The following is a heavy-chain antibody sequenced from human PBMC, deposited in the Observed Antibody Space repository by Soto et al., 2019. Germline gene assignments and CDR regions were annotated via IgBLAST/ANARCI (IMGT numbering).Heavy chain of an antibody. Sequence: PSETLSLTCTFSGYSLSSSNWWNWVRQPPGKGLEWIGEAHHSGRTNYNPSLKSRVTISVDRSQNHFSLQLTSVTAADTAVYYCARSEATALDYWGQGTLVTVSS. CDR2: AHHSGRT. CDR1: GYSLSSSNW. CDR3: ARSEATALDY. V-gene: IGHV4-4*02. J-gene: IGHJ4*02.